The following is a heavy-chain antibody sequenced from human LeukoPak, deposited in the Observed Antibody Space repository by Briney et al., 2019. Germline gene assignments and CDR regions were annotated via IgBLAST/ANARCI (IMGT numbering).Heavy chain of an antibody. CDR3: AKDRPYGDYEEYFQH. CDR1: GFTFSSYA. D-gene: IGHD4-17*01. Sequence: PGGSLRLSCAASGFTFSSYAMSWVRQAPGKGLEWVSAISGSGGSTCYADSVKGRFTISRDNSKNTLYLQMNSLRAEDTAVYYCAKDRPYGDYEEYFQHWGQGTLVTVSS. J-gene: IGHJ1*01. CDR2: ISGSGGST. V-gene: IGHV3-23*01.